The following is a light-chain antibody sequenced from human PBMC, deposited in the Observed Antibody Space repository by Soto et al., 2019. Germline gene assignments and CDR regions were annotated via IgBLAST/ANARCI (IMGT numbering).Light chain of an antibody. Sequence: DIQMTQSPSTLSASLGDRVTITCRASQSISSWLAWYQQKPGKAPKLLIYDASSLESGVPSRFSGSGSGTEFTLTISSLQPDDFATYYCQQYKSYSETFGQGTKGDIK. CDR2: DAS. V-gene: IGKV1-5*01. CDR1: QSISSW. CDR3: QQYKSYSET. J-gene: IGKJ1*01.